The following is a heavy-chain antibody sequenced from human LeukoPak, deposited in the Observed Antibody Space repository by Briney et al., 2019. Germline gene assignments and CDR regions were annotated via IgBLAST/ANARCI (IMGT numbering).Heavy chain of an antibody. J-gene: IGHJ2*01. V-gene: IGHV4-59*01. Sequence: PSETLCLTCTVSGGSISSYYWSWIRQPPGKGLEWIGYIYNSGSTNYNPSLKSRVTISLDTSKNQCSLKLSSVTAAETAVYYCARKANFDLWGRGTLVTVSS. CDR1: GGSISSYY. CDR2: IYNSGST. CDR3: ARKANFDL.